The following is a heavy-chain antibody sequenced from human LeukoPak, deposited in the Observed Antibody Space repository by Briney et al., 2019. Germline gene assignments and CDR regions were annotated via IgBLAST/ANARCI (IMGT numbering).Heavy chain of an antibody. CDR3: TSLSVFPDY. CDR1: GFTFSSYA. Sequence: PGGSLRLSCAASGFTFSSYAMTWVRQAPGKGLEWGSTISGSGDIIYYADSVKGRFTISRDDSKNTAYLQMNSLKTEDTAVYYCTSLSVFPDYWGQGTLVTVSS. D-gene: IGHD3-10*01. J-gene: IGHJ4*02. CDR2: ISGSGDII. V-gene: IGHV3-23*01.